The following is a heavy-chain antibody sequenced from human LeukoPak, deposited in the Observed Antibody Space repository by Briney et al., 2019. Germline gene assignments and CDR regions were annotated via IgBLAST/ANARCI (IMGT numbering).Heavy chain of an antibody. CDR1: GFTFSIYG. CDR3: VKEGDRSGYQSVGPYLDY. V-gene: IGHV3-30*18. D-gene: IGHD3-22*01. Sequence: GGSLRLSCAASGFTFSIYGMHWVRQAPGKGLEWVAIISYDGSDKYYADSVKGRFTISRDNSKNTLYLQMNSLRTEDTAVYYCVKEGDRSGYQSVGPYLDYWGQGTLVTVSS. J-gene: IGHJ4*02. CDR2: ISYDGSDK.